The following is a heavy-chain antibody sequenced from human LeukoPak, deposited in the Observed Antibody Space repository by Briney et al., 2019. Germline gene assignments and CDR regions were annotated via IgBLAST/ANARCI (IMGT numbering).Heavy chain of an antibody. V-gene: IGHV1-18*01. D-gene: IGHD2-21*01. CDR2: ISAYNGNT. Sequence: GASVKVSCKASGYTFTSYGISWVRQAPGQGLEWMGWISAYNGNTNYAQKLQGRVTMTTDTSTSTAYMELRSLGSDDTAVYYCARAREAALQYYFDYWGKGTLVTVS. CDR1: GYTFTSYG. J-gene: IGHJ4*02. CDR3: ARAREAALQYYFDY.